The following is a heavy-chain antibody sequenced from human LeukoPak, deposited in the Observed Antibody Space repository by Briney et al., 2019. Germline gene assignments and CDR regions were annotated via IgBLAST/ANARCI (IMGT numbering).Heavy chain of an antibody. CDR1: GFTVSSGF. J-gene: IGHJ4*02. CDR2: MFSGGAT. CDR3: ARGDYGSGQYFDS. V-gene: IGHV3-53*01. Sequence: GGSLRLSCAASGFTVSSGFMSWVRQAPGKGLEWVSIMFSGGATYYADSVKGQFSISRDDSKNTLFLQMDSLTAEDTAVYYCARGDYGSGQYFDSWGQGTLVTVSS. D-gene: IGHD3-10*01.